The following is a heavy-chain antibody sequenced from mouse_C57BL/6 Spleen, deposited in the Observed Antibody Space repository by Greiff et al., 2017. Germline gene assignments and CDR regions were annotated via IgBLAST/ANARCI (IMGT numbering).Heavy chain of an antibody. Sequence: QVQLQQPGAELVRPGSSVKLSCKASGYTFTSYWMHWVKQRPIQGLEWIGNIDPSDSETHYNQKFKDKATLTVDKSSSTAYMQLSSLTSEDSAVYYCARRSYSNYWFAYWGQGTLVTVSA. J-gene: IGHJ3*01. D-gene: IGHD2-5*01. CDR3: ARRSYSNYWFAY. CDR1: GYTFTSYW. V-gene: IGHV1-52*01. CDR2: IDPSDSET.